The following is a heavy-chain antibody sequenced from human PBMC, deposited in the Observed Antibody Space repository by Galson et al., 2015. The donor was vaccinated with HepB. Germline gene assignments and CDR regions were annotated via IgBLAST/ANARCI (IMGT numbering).Heavy chain of an antibody. J-gene: IGHJ4*02. Sequence: SVKVSCKASGYTFTSYYMHWVRQAPGQGLEWMGIINPSGGSTSYAQKFQGRVTMTRDTSTSTVYMELSSPRSEDTAVYYCARGDNDPSSPAAVVDDYWGQGTLVTVSS. CDR2: INPSGGST. CDR1: GYTFTSYY. V-gene: IGHV1-46*01. D-gene: IGHD2-15*01. CDR3: ARGDNDPSSPAAVVDDY.